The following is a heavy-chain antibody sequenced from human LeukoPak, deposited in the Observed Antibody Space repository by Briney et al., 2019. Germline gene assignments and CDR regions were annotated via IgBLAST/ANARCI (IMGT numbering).Heavy chain of an antibody. J-gene: IGHJ4*02. CDR2: INWNGVST. V-gene: IGHV3-20*01. CDR3: ARRGDSESSGYDF. CDR1: GFTFDDYG. Sequence: RSGGSLRLSCAASGFTFDDYGMNWVRQAPGKGLEWVSGINWNGVSTGYADSVKDRFTISRDNARNSLYLQMNRLRAEDTALYHCARRGDSESSGYDFWGQGTLVTVSS. D-gene: IGHD3-22*01.